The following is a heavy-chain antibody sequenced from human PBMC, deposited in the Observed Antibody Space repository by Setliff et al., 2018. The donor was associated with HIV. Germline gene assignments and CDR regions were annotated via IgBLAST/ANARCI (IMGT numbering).Heavy chain of an antibody. D-gene: IGHD3-16*01. V-gene: IGHV1-69-2*01. CDR3: AWGTQRPIDS. CDR1: GYTFPDYY. J-gene: IGHJ4*02. CDR2: IDLDRGDT. Sequence: ASVKVSCKVSGYTFPDYYIQWVRQAPGKGLEWMGLIDLDRGDTVYAEKFQGRVTITADRSIDIAYMKLSSLTSEDTAMYFCAWGTQRPIDSWGQGTLVTVSS.